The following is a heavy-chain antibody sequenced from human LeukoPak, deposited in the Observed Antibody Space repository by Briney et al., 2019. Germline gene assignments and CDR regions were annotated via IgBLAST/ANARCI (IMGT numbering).Heavy chain of an antibody. CDR3: AKDNGRLRPDLIDY. D-gene: IGHD4-17*01. CDR1: GFTLSSYG. V-gene: IGHV3-30*02. CDR2: IRYDGSNK. J-gene: IGHJ4*02. Sequence: GGSLRLSCAASGFTLSSYGMHWVRQAPGKGLEWVAFIRYDGSNKYYADSVKGRFTISRDNSKNTPYLQMNSLRAEVTAVYYCAKDNGRLRPDLIDYWGQGTLVTVSS.